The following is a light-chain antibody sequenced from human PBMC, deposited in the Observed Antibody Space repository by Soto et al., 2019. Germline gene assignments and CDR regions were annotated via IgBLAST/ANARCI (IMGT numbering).Light chain of an antibody. CDR1: SSDVDGSNY. CDR3: GSYIGMTYV. Sequence: QSVLTQPASVSGSPGQSITTSCTGASSDVDGSNYVSWFQQYPGKAPKLMIYDVTKRPSGVSGRFSASMSGSTASLPISWRQVGEEYDNYSGSYIGMTYVFGTGTKVTVL. J-gene: IGLJ1*01. CDR2: DVT. V-gene: IGLV2-14*03.